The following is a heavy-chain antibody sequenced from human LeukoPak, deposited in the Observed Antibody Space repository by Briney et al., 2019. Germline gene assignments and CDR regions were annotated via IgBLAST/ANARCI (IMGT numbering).Heavy chain of an antibody. CDR2: IYYSGST. Sequence: SETLSLTCTVSGGSLSSYYWSWIRQAPGKGLEWVGYIYYSGSTNDNPSLKSRVTISVDTSKNQFSLKLSSVTAADTAVYYCASGRLYYDILTGYYPLPPFDDWGQGTLVTVSS. CDR3: ASGRLYYDILTGYYPLPPFDD. CDR1: GGSLSSYY. J-gene: IGHJ4*02. D-gene: IGHD3-9*01. V-gene: IGHV4-59*08.